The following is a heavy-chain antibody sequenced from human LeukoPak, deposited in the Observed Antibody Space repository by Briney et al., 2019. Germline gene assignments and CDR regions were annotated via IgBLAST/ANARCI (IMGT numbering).Heavy chain of an antibody. CDR3: ATLGDYYGSGSYAYQDY. CDR1: GGSISSSSYY. J-gene: IGHJ4*02. CDR2: IYYSGST. D-gene: IGHD3-10*01. Sequence: SETLSLTCTVSGGSISSSSYYWGWIRQPPGKGLEWIGSIYYSGSTYYNPSLKSRVTISVDTSKNQFSLKLSSVTAADTAVYYCATLGDYYGSGSYAYQDYWGQGTLVTVSS. V-gene: IGHV4-39*07.